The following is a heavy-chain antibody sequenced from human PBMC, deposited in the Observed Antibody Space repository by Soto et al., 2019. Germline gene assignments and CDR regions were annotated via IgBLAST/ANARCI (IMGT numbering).Heavy chain of an antibody. CDR1: GETFGSDA. CDR3: ARDRTDSGYYTNWLDP. J-gene: IGHJ5*02. Sequence: SVKVSCKASGETFGSDAITWVRQAPGQGLEWVGRIIPIFGTTNYAQNLQGRVTISADKSTLTSYMELHSLTSDDTALYYCARDRTDSGYYTNWLDPWGQGTQVTVSS. D-gene: IGHD3-22*01. V-gene: IGHV1-69*06. CDR2: IIPIFGTT.